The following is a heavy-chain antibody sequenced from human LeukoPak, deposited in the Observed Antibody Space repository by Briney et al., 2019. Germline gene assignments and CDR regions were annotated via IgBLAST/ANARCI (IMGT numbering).Heavy chain of an antibody. J-gene: IGHJ4*02. CDR3: ARGPKIEWELHPLHY. Sequence: GASVKVSCKASGGTFSSYAISWVRQAPGQGLEWMGWISAYNGNTNYAQKLQGRVTMTTDTSTSTAYMELRSLRSDDTAVYYCARGPKIEWELHPLHYWGQGTLVTVSS. CDR1: GGTFSSYA. D-gene: IGHD1-26*01. CDR2: ISAYNGNT. V-gene: IGHV1-18*01.